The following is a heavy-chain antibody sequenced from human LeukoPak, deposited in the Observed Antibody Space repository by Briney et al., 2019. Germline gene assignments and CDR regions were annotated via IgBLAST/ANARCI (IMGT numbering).Heavy chain of an antibody. D-gene: IGHD4-17*01. J-gene: IGHJ4*02. CDR2: IGGDGGTT. CDR1: GFSFSSYA. V-gene: IGHV3-64*01. CDR3: ARVGDHGFFDY. Sequence: GGSLRLSCAGSGFSFSSYAMYWVRQAPGKGLEYVSAIGGDGGTTYYANSVEGRFTISRDNSKNTLYLQMGSLRTEDMAVYYCARVGDHGFFDYWGQGTLVTVSS.